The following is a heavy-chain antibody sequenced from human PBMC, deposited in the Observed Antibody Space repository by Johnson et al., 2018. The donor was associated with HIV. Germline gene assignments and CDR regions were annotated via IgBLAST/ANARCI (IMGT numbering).Heavy chain of an antibody. V-gene: IGHV3-30-3*01. CDR2: VPDDGDTK. CDR1: EFTFSNYA. J-gene: IGHJ3*02. CDR3: AYKDTTYYYADFNI. Sequence: QMQLVESGGGVVQPGRSLRLSCAASEFTFSNYAMHWVRQAPGKGLEWVAVVPDDGDTKYYADSVKGRFTISRDNSKNTLYLQMNSLRAEDTALYYCAYKDTTYYYADFNIWGQGTVVTVSS. D-gene: IGHD3-22*01.